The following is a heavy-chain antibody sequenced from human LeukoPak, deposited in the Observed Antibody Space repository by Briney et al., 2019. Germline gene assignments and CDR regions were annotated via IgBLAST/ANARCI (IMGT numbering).Heavy chain of an antibody. CDR3: ARGDYYDSRGAFYI. Sequence: SETLSLTCTVSGGSISSGGYYWSWIRQPPGKGLEWIGYIYYSGSTYYNPSLKSRVTISVDTSKNQFSLKLSSVTAADTAVYYCARGDYYDSRGAFYIWGRATMVTLAS. CDR1: GGSISSGGYY. D-gene: IGHD3-22*01. CDR2: IYYSGST. J-gene: IGHJ3*02. V-gene: IGHV4-30-4*01.